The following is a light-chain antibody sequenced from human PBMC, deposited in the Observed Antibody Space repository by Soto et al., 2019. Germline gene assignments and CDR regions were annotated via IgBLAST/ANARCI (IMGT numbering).Light chain of an antibody. Sequence: DIQMTQSPSSLSASVGDTVTITCRASQSISVHLNWYQQKPGKVPNLLIYAASNLQSGVPSSFIGSGSETDFALTISSLQPEDFATYYCQQSYITPYTFGQGTKLQIK. CDR2: AAS. V-gene: IGKV1-39*01. J-gene: IGKJ2*01. CDR1: QSISVH. CDR3: QQSYITPYT.